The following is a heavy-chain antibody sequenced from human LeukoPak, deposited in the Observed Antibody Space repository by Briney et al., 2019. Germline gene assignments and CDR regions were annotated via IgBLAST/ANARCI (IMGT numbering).Heavy chain of an antibody. CDR2: ISYDGSDK. J-gene: IGHJ4*02. CDR1: GFAFSSSD. Sequence: GGSLRLSCAASGFAFSSSDIHWVRQAPGKGLEWVAFISYDGSDKYYAESVKGRFTVSRDNSKHTLYLQMNSLRVEDTAVYYCAKDRGWCFEYWGQGTLVTVSS. D-gene: IGHD6-19*01. V-gene: IGHV3-30*18. CDR3: AKDRGWCFEY.